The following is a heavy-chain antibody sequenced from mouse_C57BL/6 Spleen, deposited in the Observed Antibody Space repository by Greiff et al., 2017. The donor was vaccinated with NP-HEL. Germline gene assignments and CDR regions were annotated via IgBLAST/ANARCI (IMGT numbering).Heavy chain of an antibody. CDR3: ARSKAFLDWVAY. V-gene: IGHV1-55*01. Sequence: QVQLQQPGAELVKPGASVKMSCKASGYTFTSYWITWVKQRPGQGLEWIGDIYPGSGSTNYNEKFKSKATLTVDTSSSTAYMQLSSLTSEDYAVYYCARSKAFLDWVAYWGQGTLVTVSA. CDR2: IYPGSGST. J-gene: IGHJ3*01. CDR1: GYTFTSYW.